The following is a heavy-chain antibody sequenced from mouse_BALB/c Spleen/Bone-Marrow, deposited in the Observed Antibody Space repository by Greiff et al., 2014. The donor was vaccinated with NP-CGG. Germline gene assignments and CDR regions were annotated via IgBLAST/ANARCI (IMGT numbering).Heavy chain of an antibody. CDR1: GYTFTSYV. CDR2: INPYNDGT. Sequence: EVQLQQSGPELVKPGASVKMSCKASGYTFTSYVMHWVKQKPGQGLEWIGYINPYNDGTKYNEKFKGKATLTSDKSSSTAYMEPSSLTSEDSAVYYCARGGRYDGAWFAYWGQGTLVTVSA. CDR3: ARGGRYDGAWFAY. D-gene: IGHD2-14*01. V-gene: IGHV1-14*01. J-gene: IGHJ3*01.